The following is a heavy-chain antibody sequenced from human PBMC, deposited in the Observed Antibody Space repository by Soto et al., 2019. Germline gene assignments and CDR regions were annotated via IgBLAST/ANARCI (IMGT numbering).Heavy chain of an antibody. CDR3: VKDGGTLPNLVHDPFDI. Sequence: VQLVESGGGVAQPGESLRLSCVASGFTFSSYVIHWVRQAPGKGLERVALISTDGTEKHYPDSVRGRFTISRDNSKKPLYLQMNSLRTEDTAVYYCVKDGGTLPNLVHDPFDIWGQGTKVTVSS. V-gene: IGHV3-30*14. J-gene: IGHJ3*02. CDR2: ISTDGTEK. CDR1: GFTFSSYV. D-gene: IGHD3-16*01.